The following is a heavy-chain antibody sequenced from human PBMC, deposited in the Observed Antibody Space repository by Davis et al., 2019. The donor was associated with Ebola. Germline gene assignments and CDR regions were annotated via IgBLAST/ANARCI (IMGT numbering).Heavy chain of an antibody. J-gene: IGHJ4*02. V-gene: IGHV3-48*02. Sequence: PGGSLRLSCAASGFTFSSYSMNWVRQAPGKGLEWVSYISSSSSTIYYADSVKGRFTISRDNAKNSLYLQMNSLRDEDTAVYYCARPPGRDGYNIYDYWGQGTLVTVSS. CDR2: ISSSSSTI. D-gene: IGHD5-24*01. CDR3: ARPPGRDGYNIYDY. CDR1: GFTFSSYS.